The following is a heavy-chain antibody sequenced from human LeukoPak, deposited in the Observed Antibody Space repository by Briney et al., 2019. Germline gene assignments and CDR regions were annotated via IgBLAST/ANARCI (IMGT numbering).Heavy chain of an antibody. J-gene: IGHJ6*03. D-gene: IGHD3-22*01. V-gene: IGHV4-39*01. CDR3: ARRSYDSSGYYYPYYYYYMDV. CDR1: GGSISSGSYY. Sequence: SETLSLTCTVSGGSISSGSYYWSWIRQPAGKGLEWIGSIYYSGSTYYNPSLKSRVTISVDTSKNQFSLKLSSVTAADTAVYYCARRSYDSSGYYYPYYYYYMDVWGKGTTVTISS. CDR2: IYYSGST.